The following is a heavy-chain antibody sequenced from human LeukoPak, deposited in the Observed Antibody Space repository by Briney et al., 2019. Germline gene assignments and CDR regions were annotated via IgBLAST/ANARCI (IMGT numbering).Heavy chain of an antibody. CDR1: GGSVSSGSYY. D-gene: IGHD3-22*01. V-gene: IGHV4-61*01. J-gene: IGHJ4*02. CDR2: IYYSGST. CDR3: ARGTDYYDSSGYPSYYFDY. Sequence: TSETLSLTCTVSGGSVSSGSYYWSWIRQPPGKGLEWIGYIYYSGSTNYNPSLKSRVTISVDTSKNQFSLKLSSVTAADTAVYYCARGTDYYDSSGYPSYYFDYWGQGTLVTVSS.